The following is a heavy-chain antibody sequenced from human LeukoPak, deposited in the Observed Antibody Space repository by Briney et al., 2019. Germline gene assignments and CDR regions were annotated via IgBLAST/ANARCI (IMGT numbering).Heavy chain of an antibody. CDR2: VIPIFGTA. D-gene: IGHD1-26*01. Sequence: GASVKVSCKASGGTFSSYAISWVRQAPGQGLEWMGRVIPIFGTANYAQKFQGRVTITTDESTSTAYMELSSLRSKDTAVYYCATPLGASDAFDIWGQGTMVTVSS. J-gene: IGHJ3*02. CDR3: ATPLGASDAFDI. CDR1: GGTFSSYA. V-gene: IGHV1-69*05.